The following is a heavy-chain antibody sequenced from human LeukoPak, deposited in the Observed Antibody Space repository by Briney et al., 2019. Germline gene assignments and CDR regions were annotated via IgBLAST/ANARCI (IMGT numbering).Heavy chain of an antibody. CDR2: IKQDGSEK. CDR1: GFTFSSYW. J-gene: IGHJ4*02. D-gene: IGHD5-18*01. V-gene: IGHV3-7*01. Sequence: SGGSLRLSCAASGFTFSSYWMSWVRQAPGKGLEWVANIKQDGSEKYYVDSVKGRITISRDNAKNSLYLQMNSLRAEDTAVYYCARDPGYNYAEGYFDYWGQGTLVTVSS. CDR3: ARDPGYNYAEGYFDY.